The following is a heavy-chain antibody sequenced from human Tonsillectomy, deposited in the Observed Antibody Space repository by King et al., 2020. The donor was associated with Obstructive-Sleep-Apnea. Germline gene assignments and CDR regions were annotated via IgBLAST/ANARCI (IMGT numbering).Heavy chain of an antibody. Sequence: QLVQSGGGVVQPGKSLRLSCAASGFSFSSYAMHWVRQAPGKGLEWVAVVSYDGSGKYYADSVKGRFTISRDNSKNTLYLQMSSLRPEDTSVYFCARGGCLIRGGNYFDNWGQGTLVTVSS. J-gene: IGHJ4*02. CDR2: VSYDGSGK. CDR1: GFSFSSYA. V-gene: IGHV3-30*04. D-gene: IGHD3-10*01. CDR3: ARGGCLIRGGNYFDN.